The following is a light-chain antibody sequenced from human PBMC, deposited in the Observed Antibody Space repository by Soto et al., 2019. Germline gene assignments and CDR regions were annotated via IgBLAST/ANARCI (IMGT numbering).Light chain of an antibody. V-gene: IGKV1-27*01. CDR2: AAS. CDR1: QDIGKS. CDR3: QMYVTAPET. Sequence: DIQMTQSPSSLSASVGDRLTITCRASQDIGKSLAWYQQRPGKVPKPLIYAASTLHSGVPSRFSGGRSGTHFTLTISNLQPEDVATYYCQMYVTAPETFGQGTKVEIK. J-gene: IGKJ1*01.